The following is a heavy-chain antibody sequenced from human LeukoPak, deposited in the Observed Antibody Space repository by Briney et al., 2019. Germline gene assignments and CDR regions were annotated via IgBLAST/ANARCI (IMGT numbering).Heavy chain of an antibody. Sequence: SSETLSLTCAVSGGSISSGGYSWSWIRQPPGKGLEWIGYIYYSGSTNYNPSLKSRVTISVDTSKNQFSLKLSSVTAADTAVYYCAREGSDYYDSSGPLFPWGQGTLVTVSS. CDR1: GGSISSGGYS. V-gene: IGHV4-61*08. J-gene: IGHJ4*02. D-gene: IGHD3-22*01. CDR3: AREGSDYYDSSGPLFP. CDR2: IYYSGST.